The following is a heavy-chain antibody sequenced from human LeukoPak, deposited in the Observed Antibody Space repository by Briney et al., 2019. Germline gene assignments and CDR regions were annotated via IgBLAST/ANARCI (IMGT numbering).Heavy chain of an antibody. D-gene: IGHD4-17*01. CDR2: IYSGGNT. V-gene: IGHV3-53*01. Sequence: GGSLRLSCAASGFTVSSNYMSWVRQAPGKGLEWVSVIYSGGNTYYADSVKGRFTISRDNSKNTLYLQMNSLRAEDTAVYYCAKDSTTVTTGRGNFDYWGQGTLVTVSS. CDR3: AKDSTTVTTGRGNFDY. CDR1: GFTVSSNY. J-gene: IGHJ4*01.